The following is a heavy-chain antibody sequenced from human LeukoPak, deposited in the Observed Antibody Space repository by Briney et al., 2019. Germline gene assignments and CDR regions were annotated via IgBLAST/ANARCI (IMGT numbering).Heavy chain of an antibody. CDR1: GFTFSNAW. V-gene: IGHV3-30*18. Sequence: PGGSLRLSCAASGFTFSNAWMTWVRQAPGKGLEWVAVISYDGSNKYYADSVKGRFTISRDNSKNTLYLQMNSLRAEDTAVYYCAKDGLNYYGSGSRGQYYFDYWGQGTLVTVSS. J-gene: IGHJ4*02. CDR3: AKDGLNYYGSGSRGQYYFDY. CDR2: ISYDGSNK. D-gene: IGHD3-10*01.